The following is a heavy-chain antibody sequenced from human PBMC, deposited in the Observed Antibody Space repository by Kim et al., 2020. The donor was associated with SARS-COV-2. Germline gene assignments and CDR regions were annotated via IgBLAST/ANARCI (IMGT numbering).Heavy chain of an antibody. CDR2: IYYSGST. CDR1: GGSISSSSYY. J-gene: IGHJ4*02. Sequence: SETLSLTCTVSGGSISSSSYYWGWIRQPPGKGLEWIGSIYYSGSTYYNPSLKSRVTISVDTSKNQFSLKLSSVTAADTAVYYCARQDLPNLFTNGRDGYNCLTYWGQGTLVTVSS. CDR3: ARQDLPNLFTNGRDGYNCLTY. V-gene: IGHV4-39*01. D-gene: IGHD5-12*01.